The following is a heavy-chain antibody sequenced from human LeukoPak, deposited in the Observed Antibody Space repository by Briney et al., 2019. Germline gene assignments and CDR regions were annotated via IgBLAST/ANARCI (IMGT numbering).Heavy chain of an antibody. D-gene: IGHD2-2*01. J-gene: IGHJ6*03. CDR1: GESFSGYY. Sequence: PSETLSLTCAVYGESFSGYYWSWIRQPPGKGLEWIGEVNHSGSTNYNPSLESRVTISFDTSKKEVSLKLRSVTAADTAVYYCARPPIQYCSSTSCYLGLQYYYMDVWGKGTTVTVSS. CDR3: ARPPIQYCSSTSCYLGLQYYYMDV. CDR2: VNHSGST. V-gene: IGHV4-34*01.